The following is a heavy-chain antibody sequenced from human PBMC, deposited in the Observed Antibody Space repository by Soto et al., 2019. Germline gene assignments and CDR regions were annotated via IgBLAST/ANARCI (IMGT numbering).Heavy chain of an antibody. J-gene: IGHJ4*02. CDR2: IYYSGNT. D-gene: IGHD1-7*01. Sequence: SETLSLTCTVSGGSISSYYWSWIRQPPGKGLEWIGYIYYSGNTNYNPSLKSRVTISVDTSKNQFSLKPSSVTAADTAVYYCGRGEVDRYNWNYGIDYWGQGTLVTVSS. V-gene: IGHV4-59*01. CDR3: GRGEVDRYNWNYGIDY. CDR1: GGSISSYY.